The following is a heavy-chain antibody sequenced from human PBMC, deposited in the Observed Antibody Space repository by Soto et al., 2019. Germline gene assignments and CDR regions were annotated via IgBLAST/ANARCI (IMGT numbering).Heavy chain of an antibody. CDR1: GYTFTSYA. V-gene: IGHV1-3*01. D-gene: IGHD6-6*01. J-gene: IGHJ3*02. Sequence: QVQLVQSGAEVKKPGASVKVSCKASGYTFTSYAMHWVRQAPGQRLEWMGWINAGNGNTKYSQKFQGRVTITRDTTASTAYMELRSLRSEDTAVYYCARDWVPWYSGSVNAFDIWGQGTMVTVSS. CDR3: ARDWVPWYSGSVNAFDI. CDR2: INAGNGNT.